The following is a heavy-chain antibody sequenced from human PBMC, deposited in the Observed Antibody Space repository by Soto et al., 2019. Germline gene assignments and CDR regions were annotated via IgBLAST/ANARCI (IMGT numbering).Heavy chain of an antibody. CDR1: GYTFTSYA. J-gene: IGHJ6*02. CDR2: INTNTGNP. Sequence: ASVKVSCKASGYTFTSYAMNWVRQAPGQGLEWMGWINTNTGNPTYAQGFTGRFVFSLDTSVSTAYLQICSLKAEDTAVYYCATRNMVRGFMEHYYYGMDVWGQGTTVTVSS. CDR3: ATRNMVRGFMEHYYYGMDV. V-gene: IGHV7-4-1*01. D-gene: IGHD3-10*01.